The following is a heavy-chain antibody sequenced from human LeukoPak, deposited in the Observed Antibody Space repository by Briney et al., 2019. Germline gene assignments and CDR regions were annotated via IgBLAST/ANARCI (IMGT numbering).Heavy chain of an antibody. CDR1: GGTFSSCA. V-gene: IGHV1-69*04. CDR2: IIPILGIA. D-gene: IGHD2-2*01. Sequence: SVKVSCKASGGTFSSCAISWVRQAPGQGLEWMGRIIPILGIANYAQKFQGRVTITADKSTSTAYMELSSLRSEDTAVYYCARDMGCSSTSCYRLFFDYWGQGTLVTVSS. CDR3: ARDMGCSSTSCYRLFFDY. J-gene: IGHJ4*02.